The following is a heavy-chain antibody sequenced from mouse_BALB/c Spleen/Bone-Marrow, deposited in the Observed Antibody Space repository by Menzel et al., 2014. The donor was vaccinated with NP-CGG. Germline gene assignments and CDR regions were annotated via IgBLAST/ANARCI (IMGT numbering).Heavy chain of an antibody. CDR2: ISDAGSYT. CDR1: GFTFSDYY. Sequence: VQLQQSGGDLVKPGGSLKLSCAASGFTFSDYYMYWVRQTPEKRLEWVATISDAGSYTYYPDSVKGRFTISRDNAKNNLYLQMISLKSEDTAMYYCARDGDYRYAWFAYWGQGTLVTVST. J-gene: IGHJ3*01. V-gene: IGHV5-4*02. CDR3: ARDGDYRYAWFAY. D-gene: IGHD2-14*01.